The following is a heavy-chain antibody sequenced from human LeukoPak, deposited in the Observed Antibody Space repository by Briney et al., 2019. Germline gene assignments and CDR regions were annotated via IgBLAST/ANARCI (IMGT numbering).Heavy chain of an antibody. CDR3: ARESNINNWFDP. D-gene: IGHD2/OR15-2a*01. CDR2: IYDSGST. J-gene: IGHJ5*02. CDR1: GGSISSGGHP. Sequence: SETLALTCIVSGGSISSGGHPWSWIRQSPGKGLEWIGYIYDSGSTFYNPSLKSRVTMSIDRSNNQFSLKLSSVTAADTAVYYCARESNINNWFDPWGQGTLVTVSS. V-gene: IGHV4-30-2*06.